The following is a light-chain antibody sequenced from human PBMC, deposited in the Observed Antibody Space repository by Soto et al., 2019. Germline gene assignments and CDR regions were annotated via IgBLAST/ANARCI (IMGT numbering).Light chain of an antibody. CDR3: LHYQSYSGT. Sequence: DIQMTQSPPTLSASVGDRVTITCRASQSVSSWLAWYQQKPGRAPKLLIYKASTLVSGVPSRFSGSGSETEFTLAINSLQPDDFATYYCLHYQSYSGTFGQGTKVDIK. J-gene: IGKJ1*01. CDR2: KAS. CDR1: QSVSSW. V-gene: IGKV1-5*03.